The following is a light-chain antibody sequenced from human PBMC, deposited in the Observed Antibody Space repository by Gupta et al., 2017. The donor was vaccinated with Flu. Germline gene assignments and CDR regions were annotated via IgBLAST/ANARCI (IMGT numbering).Light chain of an antibody. Sequence: DIVMTQTPASLAVSLGERATIHCKSSKSVLYSSNNKNYLAWYQQKPGKAPKVLIYWASTRESGVPYRFSGSGSGTDFTLTISSLQAEDLAVYYCQQYNSTPITFGQGTQLDIK. J-gene: IGKJ5*01. CDR3: QQYNSTPIT. CDR2: WAS. V-gene: IGKV4-1*01. CDR1: KSVLYSSNNKNY.